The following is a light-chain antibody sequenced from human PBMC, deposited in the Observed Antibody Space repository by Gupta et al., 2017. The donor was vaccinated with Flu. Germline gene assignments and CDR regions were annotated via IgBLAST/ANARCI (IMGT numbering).Light chain of an antibody. CDR1: NIGSKS. CDR3: QVWDSSSDHPVV. J-gene: IGLJ2*01. Sequence: KTARITWGGNNIGSKSVHWYQQKPGQAPVLVVYDDSDRPSGIPERFSGSNSGNTATLTISRVEAGDEADYYCQVWDSSSDHPVVFGGGTKLTVL. CDR2: DDS. V-gene: IGLV3-21*03.